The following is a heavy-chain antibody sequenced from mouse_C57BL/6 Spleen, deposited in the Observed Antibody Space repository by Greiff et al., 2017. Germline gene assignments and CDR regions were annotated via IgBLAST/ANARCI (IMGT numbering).Heavy chain of an antibody. J-gene: IGHJ1*03. CDR1: DSEVFPIAY. CDR3: ARKGFGFHWYFDV. CDR2: ILPSIGRT. V-gene: IGHV15-2*01. Sequence: VQLQESGSELRSPGSSVKLSCKDFDSEVFPIAYMSWVRQKPGHGFEWIGGILPSIGRTIYGEKFEDKATLDADTLSNTAYLELNSLTSEDSAIYYCARKGFGFHWYFDVWGTGTTVTVSS.